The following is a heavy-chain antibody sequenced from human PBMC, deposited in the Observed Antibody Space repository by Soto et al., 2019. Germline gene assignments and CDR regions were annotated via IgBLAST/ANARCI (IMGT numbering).Heavy chain of an antibody. J-gene: IGHJ6*02. CDR2: IIPIFGTA. CDR1: GGTFSSYA. V-gene: IGHV1-69*13. Sequence: ASVKVSCKASGGTFSSYAISWVRQAPGQGLEWMGGIIPIFGTANYAQKFQGRVTITADESTSTAYMELSSLRSEDTAVYYCARARDYDMLTGHPPYYYYGMDGWGQGTTVTVSS. D-gene: IGHD3-9*01. CDR3: ARARDYDMLTGHPPYYYYGMDG.